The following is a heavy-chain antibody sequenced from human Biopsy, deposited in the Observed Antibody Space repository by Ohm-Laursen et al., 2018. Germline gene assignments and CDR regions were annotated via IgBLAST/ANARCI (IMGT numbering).Heavy chain of an antibody. CDR3: ARESALKWYQSPSYFNGMDV. CDR2: ISSRSSDI. J-gene: IGHJ6*02. D-gene: IGHD2-2*01. CDR1: GFTFSSNV. V-gene: IGHV3-21*01. Sequence: SLRLSCTASGFTFSSNVMSWVRQAPGEGLEWVSSISSRSSDIYYADSVKGRFTISRDNAKNSLFLHMNSLRAEDTAVYYCARESALKWYQSPSYFNGMDVWGQGTTVTVSS.